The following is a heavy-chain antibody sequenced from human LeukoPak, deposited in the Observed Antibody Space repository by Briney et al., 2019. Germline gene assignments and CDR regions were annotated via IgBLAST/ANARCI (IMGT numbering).Heavy chain of an antibody. V-gene: IGHV4-39*07. CDR2: IYYSGST. CDR1: GGSISSSSYY. D-gene: IGHD4-23*01. J-gene: IGHJ5*02. CDR3: ARERVGVNSGVYNWFDP. Sequence: SETLSLTCTVSGGSISSSSYYWGWIRQPPGKGLEWIGSIYYSGSTYYNPSLKSRVTISVDTSKNQFSLKLSSVTAADTAVYYCARERVGVNSGVYNWFDPWGQGTLVTVSS.